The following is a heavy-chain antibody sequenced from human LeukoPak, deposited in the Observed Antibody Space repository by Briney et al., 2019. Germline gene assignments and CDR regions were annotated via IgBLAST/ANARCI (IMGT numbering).Heavy chain of an antibody. J-gene: IGHJ4*02. Sequence: SETLSLTCAVYGGAFSGYYWSWIRQPPGKGLEWIGEINHSGSTKYNPSLKSRVTISGDTSKNQFPLKLSSVTAADTALYYCARARYSGSWNDYWGQGTLVTVSS. CDR1: GGAFSGYY. V-gene: IGHV4-34*01. CDR3: ARARYSGSWNDY. CDR2: INHSGST. D-gene: IGHD6-13*01.